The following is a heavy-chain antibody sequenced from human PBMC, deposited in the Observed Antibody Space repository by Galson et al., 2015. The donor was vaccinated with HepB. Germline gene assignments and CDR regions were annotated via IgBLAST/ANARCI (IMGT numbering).Heavy chain of an antibody. CDR1: GFIFSSYA. D-gene: IGHD6-13*01. Sequence: SLRLSCAASGFIFSSYAMHWVRQAPGKGLEWVAVISYDGSNKYYADSVKGRFTISRDNSKNTLYLQMNSLRAEDTAVYYCAREFIAAAGRGFFDYWGQGTLVTVSS. V-gene: IGHV3-30-3*01. CDR2: ISYDGSNK. CDR3: AREFIAAAGRGFFDY. J-gene: IGHJ4*02.